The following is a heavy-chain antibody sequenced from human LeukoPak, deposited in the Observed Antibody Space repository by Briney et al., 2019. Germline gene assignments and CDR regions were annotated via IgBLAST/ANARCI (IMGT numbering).Heavy chain of an antibody. CDR2: ISGSGGST. V-gene: IGHV3-23*01. Sequence: GGSLRLSCAASGFTFSSYAMSWVRQAPGKGLEWVSAISGSGGSTYYADSVKGRFTISRDNSKNTLYLQMSSLRAEDTAVYYCAKDYSSGWYPEYFQHWGQGTLVTVSS. CDR3: AKDYSSGWYPEYFQH. D-gene: IGHD6-19*01. J-gene: IGHJ1*01. CDR1: GFTFSSYA.